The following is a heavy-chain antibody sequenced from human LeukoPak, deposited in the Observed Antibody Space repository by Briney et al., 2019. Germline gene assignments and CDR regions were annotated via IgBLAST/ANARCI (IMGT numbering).Heavy chain of an antibody. V-gene: IGHV4-4*07. D-gene: IGHD1-1*01. Sequence: PSETLSLTCSVSGMSISSYYWTWIRQPAGKGLEWIGRIFTSGSTSYNLSLTSRVTMSVDTSKNQFSLTLTSVTAADTAVYYCARPIPSRLGWFDPWGQGTLVTVSS. CDR2: IFTSGST. CDR1: GMSISSYY. CDR3: ARPIPSRLGWFDP. J-gene: IGHJ5*02.